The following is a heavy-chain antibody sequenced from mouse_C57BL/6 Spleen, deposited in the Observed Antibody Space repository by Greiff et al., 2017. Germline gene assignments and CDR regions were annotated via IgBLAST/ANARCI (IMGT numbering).Heavy chain of an antibody. V-gene: IGHV1-62-2*01. D-gene: IGHD2-12*01. CDR2: FYPGSGSI. J-gene: IGHJ2*01. CDR1: GYTFTEYT. CDR3: ARSPAYYSVFDY. Sequence: QVQLQQSGAELVKPGASVKLSCTASGYTFTEYTMHWVQQTSGQGLEWIGSFYPGSGSIKYNEKFKDKAILTADNSSSTVYMELSRLTSEASAVYFCARSPAYYSVFDYWGQGTTLTVSS.